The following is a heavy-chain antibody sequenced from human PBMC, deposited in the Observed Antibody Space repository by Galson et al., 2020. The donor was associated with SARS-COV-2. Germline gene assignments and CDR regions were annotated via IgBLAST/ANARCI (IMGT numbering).Heavy chain of an antibody. CDR3: VRDVSSGNYGLDV. D-gene: IGHD3-22*01. V-gene: IGHV3-72*01. Sequence: GGSLRLSCAASGLILSDHHMDWVRQAPGKGLEWVGRIRRRVEGDTTDYAASVKGRFIISRDDSKHSLYLQMDSLQVEDTAVYYCVRDVSSGNYGLDVWGQGTTVTVSS. CDR2: IRRRVEGDTT. J-gene: IGHJ6*02. CDR1: GLILSDHH.